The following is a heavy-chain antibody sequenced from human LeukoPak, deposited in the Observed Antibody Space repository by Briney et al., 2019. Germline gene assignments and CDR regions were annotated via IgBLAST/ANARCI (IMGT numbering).Heavy chain of an antibody. CDR3: ARDKDAVLRYFDWFHRNYYYGMDV. D-gene: IGHD3-9*01. V-gene: IGHV1-18*01. J-gene: IGHJ6*02. CDR1: GYTFTSYG. CDR2: ISAYNGNT. Sequence: ASVKVSCKASGYTFTSYGISWGRQAPGQGLEWMGWISAYNGNTNYAQKLQGRVTMTTDTSTSTAYMELRSLRSEDTAVSYCARDKDAVLRYFDWFHRNYYYGMDVWGQGTAVTVSS.